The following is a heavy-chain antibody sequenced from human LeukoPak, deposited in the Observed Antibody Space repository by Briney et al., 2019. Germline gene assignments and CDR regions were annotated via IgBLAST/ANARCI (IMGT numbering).Heavy chain of an antibody. CDR2: ISYDGSNK. CDR3: ACPQTAGTPFDY. Sequence: GGSLRLSCAASGFLFSSYAMHGVREARGKGLEWVAVISYDGSNKYYADSVKGRFPISRHNSKNTLYLQMNSLRAEDTAVYYCACPQTAGTPFDYWGQGTLVTVSS. V-gene: IGHV3-30*04. D-gene: IGHD1/OR15-1a*01. J-gene: IGHJ4*02. CDR1: GFLFSSYA.